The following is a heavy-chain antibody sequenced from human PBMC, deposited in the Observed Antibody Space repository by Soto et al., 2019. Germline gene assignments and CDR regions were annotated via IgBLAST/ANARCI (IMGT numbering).Heavy chain of an antibody. CDR2: ISCCGGST. V-gene: IGHV3-23*01. Sequence: EVQLLESGGGVVQPGGSLRLSCVASGFNFKKFAMSWLRQAPGEGLEWVSGISCCGGSTSYADSVKGRFSIARDDSTNTLSLQMNNLRVEDTAQYYCAKADGEQWMLPHLDKWGQGTLVTV. D-gene: IGHD6-19*01. CDR1: GFNFKKFA. CDR3: AKADGEQWMLPHLDK. J-gene: IGHJ4*02.